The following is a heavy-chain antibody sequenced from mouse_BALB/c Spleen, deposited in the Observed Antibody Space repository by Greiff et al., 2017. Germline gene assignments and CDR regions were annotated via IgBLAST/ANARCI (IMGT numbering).Heavy chain of an antibody. CDR1: GFNIKDTY. CDR2: IDPANGNT. Sequence: VHVKQSGAELVKPGASVKLSCTASGFNIKDTYMHWVKQRPEQGLEWIGRIDPANGNTKYDPKFQGKATITADTSSNTAYLQLSSLTSEDTAVYYCARGGYDDYYYAMDYWGQGTSVTVSS. CDR3: ARGGYDDYYYAMDY. D-gene: IGHD2-2*01. J-gene: IGHJ4*01. V-gene: IGHV14-3*02.